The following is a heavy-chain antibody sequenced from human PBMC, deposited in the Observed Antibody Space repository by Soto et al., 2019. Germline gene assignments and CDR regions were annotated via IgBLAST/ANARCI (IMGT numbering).Heavy chain of an antibody. CDR1: GFTFSSYA. CDR3: ARPKERHCSSTCCYRGGIYYGMDV. Sequence: GGSLRLSCAASGFTFSSYAMHWVRQAPGKGLEWVAVISYDGSNKYYADSVKGRFTISRDNSKNTLYLQMNSLRAEDTAVYYCARPKERHCSSTCCYRGGIYYGMDVWGQGTTVTVSS. CDR2: ISYDGSNK. D-gene: IGHD2-2*02. J-gene: IGHJ6*02. V-gene: IGHV3-30-3*01.